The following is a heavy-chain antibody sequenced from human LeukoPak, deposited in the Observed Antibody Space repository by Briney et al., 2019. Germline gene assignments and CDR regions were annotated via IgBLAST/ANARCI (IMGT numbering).Heavy chain of an antibody. V-gene: IGHV1-2*02. CDR2: INPNSGGT. Sequence: ASVKVSCTASGYTFTGYYMHWVRQAPGQGLEWMGWINPNSGGTNYAQKFQGRVTMTRDTSISTAYMELSRLRSDDTAVYYCARDTVYGGSTISSGYWGQGTLVTVSS. J-gene: IGHJ4*02. CDR1: GYTFTGYY. D-gene: IGHD1-26*01. CDR3: ARDTVYGGSTISSGY.